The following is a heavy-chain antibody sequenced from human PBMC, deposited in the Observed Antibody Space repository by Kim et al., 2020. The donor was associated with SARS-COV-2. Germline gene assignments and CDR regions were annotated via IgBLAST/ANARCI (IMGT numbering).Heavy chain of an antibody. D-gene: IGHD6-13*01. V-gene: IGHV1-69*13. CDR1: GGTFSSYA. J-gene: IGHJ4*02. CDR2: IIPIFGTA. CDR3: VIHIAAAGSFDY. Sequence: SVKVSCKASGGTFSSYAISWVRQAPGQGLEWMGGIIPIFGTANYAQKFQGRVTITADESTSTAYMELSSLRSEDTAVYYCVIHIAAAGSFDYWGQGTLVTVSS.